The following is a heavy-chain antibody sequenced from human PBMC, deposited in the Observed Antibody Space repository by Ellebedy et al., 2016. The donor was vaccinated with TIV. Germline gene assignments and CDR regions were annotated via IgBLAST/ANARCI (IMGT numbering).Heavy chain of an antibody. CDR2: IHYSGST. Sequence: SETLSLTCTVSGGSISSYYWSWIRQPPGKGLEWIGYIHYSGSTNYNPSLRSRVSISLDTSKNQFSLKLSSVTAADTAIFYCARHGGDGGVLVGVPLDPLDSWGQGTMVTVSS. D-gene: IGHD3-16*01. V-gene: IGHV4-59*08. J-gene: IGHJ3*02. CDR1: GGSISSYY. CDR3: ARHGGDGGVLVGVPLDPLDS.